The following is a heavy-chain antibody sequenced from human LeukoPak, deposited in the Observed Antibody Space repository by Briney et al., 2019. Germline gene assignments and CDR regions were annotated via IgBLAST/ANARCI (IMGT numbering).Heavy chain of an antibody. CDR1: GFTFSSYW. V-gene: IGHV3-74*01. CDR2: IKGDGSST. Sequence: GGSLRLSCAASGFTFSSYWMHWVRQAPGKGLVWVSRIKGDGSSTSYADSVKGRFTISRDNAKNTLYLQMNSLRAEDTAVYYCARGPMLYCSGGSCYEDYWGQGTLVTVSS. J-gene: IGHJ4*02. D-gene: IGHD2-15*01. CDR3: ARGPMLYCSGGSCYEDY.